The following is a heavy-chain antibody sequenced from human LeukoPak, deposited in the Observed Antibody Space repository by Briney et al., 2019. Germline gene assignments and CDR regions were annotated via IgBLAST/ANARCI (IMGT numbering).Heavy chain of an antibody. CDR3: AKSPYYDSSGDY. D-gene: IGHD3-22*01. V-gene: IGHV3-23*01. Sequence: PGGSLRLSCAASGFTFSSYGMSWVRQAPGKGLEWVSAISGSGGSTYYADSVKGRFTISRDNSKNTLYLQMNSLRAEDTAVYYCAKSPYYDSSGDYWGQGTLVTVSS. J-gene: IGHJ4*02. CDR1: GFTFSSYG. CDR2: ISGSGGST.